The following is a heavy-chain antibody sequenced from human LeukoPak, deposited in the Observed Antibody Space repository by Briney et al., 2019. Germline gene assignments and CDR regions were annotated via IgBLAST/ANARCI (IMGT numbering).Heavy chain of an antibody. V-gene: IGHV4-30-2*01. CDR1: GGSISSGGYS. CDR2: IYHSGST. D-gene: IGHD6-6*01. CDR3: ASSYSSSGTFDY. Sequence: PSETLSLTCAVSGGSISSGGYSWSWIRQPPGKGLEWIGYIYHSGSTYYNPSLKSRVTISVVRSKNQFSLKLSSVTAADTAVYYCASSYSSSGTFDYWGQGTLVTVSS. J-gene: IGHJ4*02.